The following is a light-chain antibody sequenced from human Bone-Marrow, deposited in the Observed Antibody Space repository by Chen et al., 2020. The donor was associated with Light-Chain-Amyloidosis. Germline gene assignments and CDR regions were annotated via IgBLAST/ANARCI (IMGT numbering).Light chain of an antibody. V-gene: IGKV1-5*03. J-gene: IGKJ1*01. CDR3: QQYNDYSGA. Sequence: DIQMTQSPSTLSASIGDRVTITCRASQSIGNWLAWYQQKPGKAPNLLIYKGSILESGVPSRFSGSGSGTEFTFSISSLQPDDSATYYCQQYNDYSGAFGQGTKVDIK. CDR1: QSIGNW. CDR2: KGS.